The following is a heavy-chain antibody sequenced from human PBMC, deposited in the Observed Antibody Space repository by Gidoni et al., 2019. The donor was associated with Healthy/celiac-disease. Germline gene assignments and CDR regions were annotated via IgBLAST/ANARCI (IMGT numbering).Heavy chain of an antibody. CDR3: ARDKKLGYCSGGSCRDWFDP. CDR2: ISSSSSYT. J-gene: IGHJ5*02. Sequence: LEWVSYISSSSSYTNYADSVKGRFTISRDNAKNSLYLQMNSLRAEDPAVYYCARDKKLGYCSGGSCRDWFDPWGQGTLVTVSS. V-gene: IGHV3-11*05. D-gene: IGHD2-15*01.